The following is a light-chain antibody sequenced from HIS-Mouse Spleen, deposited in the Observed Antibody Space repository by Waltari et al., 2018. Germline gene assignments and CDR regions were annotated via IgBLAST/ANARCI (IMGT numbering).Light chain of an antibody. CDR1: SSAVGGYNY. CDR3: SSYTSSSPYVV. CDR2: EVS. V-gene: IGLV2-14*01. J-gene: IGLJ2*01. Sequence: QSALTQPASVSGSPGQSLTISCTGTSSAVGGYNYVSWYQQHPGKAPKLMIYEVSNRPSGVSNRFSGSKSGNTASLTISGLQAEDEADYYCSSYTSSSPYVVFGGGTKLTVL.